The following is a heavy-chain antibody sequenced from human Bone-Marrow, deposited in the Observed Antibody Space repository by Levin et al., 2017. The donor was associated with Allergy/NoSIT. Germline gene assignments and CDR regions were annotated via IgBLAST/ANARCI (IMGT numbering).Heavy chain of an antibody. V-gene: IGHV3-21*01. CDR3: SILVHTSNSFGANWYFDL. CDR2: ITSTSYSI. D-gene: IGHD3-10*01. J-gene: IGHJ2*01. Sequence: GESLKISCAASGFSFSSYNMNWVRQAPGKGLEWVSSITSTSYSIYYADSVKGRFTISRDNAKNSVYLQMNSLRVEDTAVYYCSILVHTSNSFGANWYFDLWGRGTLVTVSS. CDR1: GFSFSSYN.